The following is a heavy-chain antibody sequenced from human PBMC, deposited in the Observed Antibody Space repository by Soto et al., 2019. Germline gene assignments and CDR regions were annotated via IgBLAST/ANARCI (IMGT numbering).Heavy chain of an antibody. V-gene: IGHV1-69*13. J-gene: IGHJ3*02. Sequence: ASVKVSCKASGGTFSSYAISWVRQAPGQGLEWMRGIIPIFGTADYAQKFQGRVTITADESTSTAYMELSSLRSEDTAVYYCARSITPHAFDIWGQGTMVTVSS. CDR3: ARSITPHAFDI. CDR2: IIPIFGTA. CDR1: GGTFSSYA.